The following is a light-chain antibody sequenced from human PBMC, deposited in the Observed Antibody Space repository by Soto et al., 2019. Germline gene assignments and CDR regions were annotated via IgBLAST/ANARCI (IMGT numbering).Light chain of an antibody. CDR2: GVS. V-gene: IGLV2-14*01. Sequence: QSALTQPASVSGSPGQSITISCTGTSSDVGGYNYVSWYQQHPGKAPKLMSYGVSNRHTGVSHCFSGSKSGNTASLTISGLQTEDEGDYYCSSFISSTTLALCVFGTGTKLTVL. CDR3: SSFISSTTLALCV. CDR1: SSDVGGYNY. J-gene: IGLJ1*01.